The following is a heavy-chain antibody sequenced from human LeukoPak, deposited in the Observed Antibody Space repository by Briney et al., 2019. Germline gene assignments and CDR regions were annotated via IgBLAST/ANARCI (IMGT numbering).Heavy chain of an antibody. J-gene: IGHJ4*02. CDR1: GGSIGRYY. CDR3: ARHCDGRGYPLDY. CDR2: IYYSGST. D-gene: IGHD3-22*01. Sequence: SSETLSLTCTVSGGSIGRYYWSWIRQTPGKGLEWIGYIYYSGSTKYNPSLKSRVTISVDTSKNQFSLQLSSVTAADTAVYYCARHCDGRGYPLDYWGQGALVTVSS. V-gene: IGHV4-59*08.